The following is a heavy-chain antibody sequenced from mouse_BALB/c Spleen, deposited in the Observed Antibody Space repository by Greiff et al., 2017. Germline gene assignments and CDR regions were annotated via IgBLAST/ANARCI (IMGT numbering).Heavy chain of an antibody. V-gene: IGHV5-12-2*01. CDR2: ISNGGGST. CDR1: GFTFSSYA. Sequence: EVKVVESGGGLVKPGGSLKLSCAASGFTFSSYAMSWVRQTPEKRLEWVAYISNGGGSTYYPDTVKGRFTISRDNAKNTLYLQMSSLKSEDTAMYYCARHVGFAYWGQGTLVTVSA. J-gene: IGHJ3*01. CDR3: ARHVGFAY.